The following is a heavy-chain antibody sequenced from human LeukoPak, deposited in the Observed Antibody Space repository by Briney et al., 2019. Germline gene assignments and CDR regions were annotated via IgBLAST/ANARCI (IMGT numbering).Heavy chain of an antibody. CDR3: ARGVNYDILTGYIRGGHYYYMDV. J-gene: IGHJ6*03. CDR2: IIPIFGTA. Sequence: ASVKVSCKASGGTFSSYAISWVRQAPGQGLEWMGGIIPIFGTANYAQKLQGRVTITTDESTSTAYMELSSLRSEDTAVYYCARGVNYDILTGYIRGGHYYYMDVWGKGTTVTVSS. V-gene: IGHV1-69*05. D-gene: IGHD3-9*01. CDR1: GGTFSSYA.